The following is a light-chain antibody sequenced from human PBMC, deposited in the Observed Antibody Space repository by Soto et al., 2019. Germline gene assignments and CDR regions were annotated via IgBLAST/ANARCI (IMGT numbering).Light chain of an antibody. CDR2: ETN. CDR1: GSNLGNNY. Sequence: QSVLTQPPSVSAAPGQTVTISCSGSGSNLGNNYVSWYQHLPGAAPKLLIFETNRRPAGIPDRFSGSKSGTSATLGITGLQTADEGDYYCASWDNSLSDGRVFGPGTKLTVL. J-gene: IGLJ1*01. V-gene: IGLV1-51*02. CDR3: ASWDNSLSDGRV.